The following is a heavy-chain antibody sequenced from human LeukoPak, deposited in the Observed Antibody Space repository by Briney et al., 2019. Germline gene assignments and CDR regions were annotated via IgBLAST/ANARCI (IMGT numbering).Heavy chain of an antibody. V-gene: IGHV3-53*01. D-gene: IGHD1-26*01. CDR2: IYSGGTT. Sequence: PGGSLRLSCAASGFTVSSNYMNWVRQAPGKGLEWVSVIYSGGTTYYADSVKGRFTISRDNSKNTLYLQMNSLRAEDTAVYYCARGLVGAYLDYWGQGTLVTVSS. J-gene: IGHJ4*02. CDR3: ARGLVGAYLDY. CDR1: GFTVSSNY.